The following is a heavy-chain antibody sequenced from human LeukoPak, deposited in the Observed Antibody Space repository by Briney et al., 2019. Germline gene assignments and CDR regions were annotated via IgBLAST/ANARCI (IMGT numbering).Heavy chain of an antibody. CDR2: ISYDGSNK. CDR1: GFTFSSYA. CDR3: AGETDGSWFDP. J-gene: IGHJ5*02. V-gene: IGHV3-30-3*01. Sequence: GGSLRLSCAASGFTFSSYAMHWVRQAPGKGLEWVAVISYDGSNKYYADSVKGRFTISRDNSKNTLYLQMNSLRAEDTAVYYCAGETDGSWFDPWGQGTLVTVSS. D-gene: IGHD1-14*01.